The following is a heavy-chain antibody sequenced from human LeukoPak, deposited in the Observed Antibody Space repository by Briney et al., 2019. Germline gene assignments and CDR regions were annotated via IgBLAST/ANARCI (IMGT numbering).Heavy chain of an antibody. CDR3: TTDLDYYDAAGYPH. CDR1: GLNFNNAW. V-gene: IGHV3-15*07. CDR2: IKSKIDGGTG. D-gene: IGHD3-16*01. J-gene: IGHJ4*02. Sequence: GGSLRLSCATSGLNFNNAWMSWVRQAPGKGLEWVGRIKSKIDGGTGDYATPVKGRFAISRDDSKNTMYLQMSSLKVEDTAVYYCTTDLDYYDAAGYPHWGQGALVTVSS.